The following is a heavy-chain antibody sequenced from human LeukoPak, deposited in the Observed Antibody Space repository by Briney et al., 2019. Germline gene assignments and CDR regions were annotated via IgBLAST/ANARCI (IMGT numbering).Heavy chain of an antibody. V-gene: IGHV5-51*01. CDR1: GYSFTSYW. D-gene: IGHD4-17*01. CDR2: IYPGDSDT. CDR3: PTHTAFRLGDGMDV. J-gene: IGHJ6*02. Sequence: GESLNISCQGSGYSFTSYWIGWVRQMPGKGLEWRGIIYPGDSDTSYSPSFQGQVTISADKSISTAYLQWSSLKASDTAMYYCPTHTAFRLGDGMDVWGQGTTVTVSS.